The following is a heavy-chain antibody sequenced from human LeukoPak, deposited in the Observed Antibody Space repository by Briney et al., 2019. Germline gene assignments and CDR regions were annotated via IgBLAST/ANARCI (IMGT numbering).Heavy chain of an antibody. CDR1: GFTFSNAW. V-gene: IGHV3-15*01. J-gene: IGHJ5*02. D-gene: IGHD3-22*01. Sequence: PGGSLRPSCAASGFTFSNAWMSWVRQAPGKGLEWVGRIKSKTDGGTTDYAAPVKGRFTISRDDSKNTLYLQMNSLKTEDTAVYYCTTDWRNYYDSSGYYPPWGQGTLVTVSS. CDR2: IKSKTDGGTT. CDR3: TTDWRNYYDSSGYYPP.